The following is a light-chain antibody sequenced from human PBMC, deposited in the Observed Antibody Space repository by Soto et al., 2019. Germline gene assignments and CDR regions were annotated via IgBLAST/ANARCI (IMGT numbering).Light chain of an antibody. CDR2: EVV. Sequence: QSALTQPPSASGYPGQSVTISCTGAKNDIDVYDFVSWYQHHPGKAPRLIIYEVVQRPSGVPDRFSGSKSGNTASLTVSGLQAADEADYYCSSYTSSTTLGVFGTGTKVTVL. J-gene: IGLJ1*01. V-gene: IGLV2-8*01. CDR3: SSYTSSTTLGV. CDR1: KNDIDVYDF.